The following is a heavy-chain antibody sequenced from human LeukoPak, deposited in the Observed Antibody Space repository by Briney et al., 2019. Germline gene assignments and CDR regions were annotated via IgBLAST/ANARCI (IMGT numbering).Heavy chain of an antibody. Sequence: MSSETLSLTCTVSGGSISSSSYYWGWIRQPPGKGLEWIGSIYYSGSTYYNPSPKSRVTISVDTSKNQFSLKLSSVTAADTAVYFCARGPYSYDSSGAFDIWGQGTMVTVSS. J-gene: IGHJ3*02. CDR3: ARGPYSYDSSGAFDI. CDR1: GGSISSSSYY. V-gene: IGHV4-39*07. CDR2: IYYSGST. D-gene: IGHD3-22*01.